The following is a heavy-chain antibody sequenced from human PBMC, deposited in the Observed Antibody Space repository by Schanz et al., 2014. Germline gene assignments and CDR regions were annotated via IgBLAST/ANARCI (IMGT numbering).Heavy chain of an antibody. CDR2: ISAFNGNT. CDR1: GYTFSNYG. Sequence: QVQLIQSGAEVKKPGASVKVSCKASGYTFSNYGISWVRQAPGQGLEWMGWISAFNGNTNYAQKLQGRVTLTTDTSTSTAYMELRNLRSDDTAVYYCARAKRFGDMDVWGQGTTVTVSS. D-gene: IGHD3-10*01. V-gene: IGHV1-18*01. CDR3: ARAKRFGDMDV. J-gene: IGHJ6*02.